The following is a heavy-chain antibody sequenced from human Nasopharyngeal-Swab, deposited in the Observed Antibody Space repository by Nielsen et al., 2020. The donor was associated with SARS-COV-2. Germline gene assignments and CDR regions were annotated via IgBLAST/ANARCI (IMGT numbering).Heavy chain of an antibody. CDR1: GGSFSGYY. Sequence: SETLSLTCAVFGGSFSGYYGSWIRQPPGKGLEWIGEINHSGSTNYNPSLKSRVTISVDTSKNQFSLKLTSVTAADTAVYYCARALEYSRGMDVWGQGTTVTVSS. CDR3: ARALEYSRGMDV. J-gene: IGHJ6*02. D-gene: IGHD6-6*01. V-gene: IGHV4-34*01. CDR2: INHSGST.